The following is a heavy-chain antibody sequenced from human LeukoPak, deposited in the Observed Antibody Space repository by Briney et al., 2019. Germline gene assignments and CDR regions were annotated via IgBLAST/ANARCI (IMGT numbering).Heavy chain of an antibody. J-gene: IGHJ3*02. CDR2: ISSSSYT. CDR1: RFTPRVYN. Sequence: GGTLRLSRAASRFTPRVYNTRWISEAPGEGLERVSYISSSSYTNYADSVKGRFTISRDNAENSLYLQMNRLRAEDTAVYYCARSTGIAMASYAFDSWGQGTMVSVSS. CDR3: ARSTGIAMASYAFDS. D-gene: IGHD6-19*01. V-gene: IGHV3-11*03.